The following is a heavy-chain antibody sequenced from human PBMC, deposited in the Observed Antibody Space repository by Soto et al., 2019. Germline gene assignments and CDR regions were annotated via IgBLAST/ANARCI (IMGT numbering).Heavy chain of an antibody. V-gene: IGHV3-7*01. CDR3: ARDSRFLEWLPYFDY. CDR1: GFTFSSYW. Sequence: EVQLVESGGGLVQPGGSLRLSCAASGFTFSSYWVSWVRQAPGKGLEWVANIKQDGSEKYYVDSVKGRFTISRDNAKNSLYLQMNSLRAEDTAVYYCARDSRFLEWLPYFDYWGQGTLVTVSS. CDR2: IKQDGSEK. J-gene: IGHJ4*02. D-gene: IGHD3-3*01.